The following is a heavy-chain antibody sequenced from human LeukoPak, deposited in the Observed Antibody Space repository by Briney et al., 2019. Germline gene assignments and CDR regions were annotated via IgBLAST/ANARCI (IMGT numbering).Heavy chain of an antibody. Sequence: GGSLRLSCAASGFTFSKHGVIWVRQAPGKGVEWVSGVSPSVDIRYYADSVKGRFTISRDNYMNTVYLEVSSLTDDDTGVYYCAKDDAWLRFGEWSQGTLVTVSS. V-gene: IGHV3-23*01. J-gene: IGHJ4*02. CDR2: VSPSVDIR. D-gene: IGHD5-12*01. CDR3: AKDDAWLRFGE. CDR1: GFTFSKHG.